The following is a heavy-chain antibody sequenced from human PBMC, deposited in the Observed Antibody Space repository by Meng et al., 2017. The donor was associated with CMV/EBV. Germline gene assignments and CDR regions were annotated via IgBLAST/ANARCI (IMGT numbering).Heavy chain of an antibody. CDR1: GFTFDDYT. J-gene: IGHJ3*02. CDR2: ISWDGGST. CDR3: AGDHWRDSSSCPSI. D-gene: IGHD6-13*01. Sequence: GGSLRLSCAASGFTFDDYTMHWVRQAPGKGLEWVSLISWDGGSTYYADSVKGRFTISRDNSKNSLYLQMNSLRAEDTAVYYCAGDHWRDSSSCPSIWGQGTMVTVSS. V-gene: IGHV3-43*01.